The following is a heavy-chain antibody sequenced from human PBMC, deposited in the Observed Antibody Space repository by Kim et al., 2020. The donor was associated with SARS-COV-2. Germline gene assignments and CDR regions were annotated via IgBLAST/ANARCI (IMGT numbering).Heavy chain of an antibody. CDR2: ISGSGGST. V-gene: IGHV3-23*01. J-gene: IGHJ4*02. D-gene: IGHD2-2*01. CDR3: ATAVVVPAALGGLFDY. Sequence: GGSLRLSCAASGFTFSSYAMSWVRQAPGKGLEWVSAISGSGGSTYYADSVKGRFTISRDNSKNTLYLQMNSLRAEDTAVYYCATAVVVPAALGGLFDYWGQGTLVTVSS. CDR1: GFTFSSYA.